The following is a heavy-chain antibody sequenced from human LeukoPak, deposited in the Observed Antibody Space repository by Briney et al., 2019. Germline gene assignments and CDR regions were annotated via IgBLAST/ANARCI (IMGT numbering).Heavy chain of an antibody. CDR3: ARDDGYYSPFDY. CDR2: ISSSSSYI. J-gene: IGHJ4*02. CDR1: GFTFSSYS. V-gene: IGHV3-21*01. D-gene: IGHD4-17*01. Sequence: PGGSLRLSCAASGFTFSSYSMNRVRQAPGKGLEWVSSISSSSSYIYYADSVKGRFTISRDNAKNSLYLQMNSLRAEDTAVYYCARDDGYYSPFDYWGQGTLVTVSS.